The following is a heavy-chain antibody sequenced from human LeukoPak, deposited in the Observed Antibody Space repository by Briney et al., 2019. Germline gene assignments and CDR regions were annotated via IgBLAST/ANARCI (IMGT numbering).Heavy chain of an antibody. Sequence: SQTLSLTCAISGDIVSSNTVTWNWIRHSPSRGLEWLGRTYYRSKWYNDYAVSVKSRIAIDPDTSKNQFSLQLNSVTPEDTAVYYCARGSMLRGVPFDYWGQGTLVTVSS. J-gene: IGHJ4*02. CDR2: TYYRSKWYN. CDR3: ARGSMLRGVPFDY. CDR1: GDIVSSNTVT. V-gene: IGHV6-1*01. D-gene: IGHD3-10*01.